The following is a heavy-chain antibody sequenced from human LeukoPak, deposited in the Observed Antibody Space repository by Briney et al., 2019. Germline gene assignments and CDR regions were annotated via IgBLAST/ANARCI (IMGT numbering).Heavy chain of an antibody. J-gene: IGHJ4*02. Sequence: GGSLRLSCAASGFTFSSYWMHWVRQAPGKGLEWVSAISGNGGKTYYAASVKGRFTISRDNSKSTLYLQMNSLRAEDTAIYYCAREKLSSGFFDYWGQGTQVTVSS. CDR3: AREKLSSGFFDY. D-gene: IGHD5-12*01. CDR1: GFTFSSYW. CDR2: ISGNGGKT. V-gene: IGHV3-23*01.